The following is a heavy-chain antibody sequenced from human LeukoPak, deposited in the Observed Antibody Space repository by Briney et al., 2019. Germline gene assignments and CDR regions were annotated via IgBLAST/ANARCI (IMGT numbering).Heavy chain of an antibody. V-gene: IGHV5-51*01. CDR2: IYPGDSDT. CDR1: GYSFTSYW. J-gene: IGHJ5*02. CDR3: ARRGKYSSGWQNWFDP. D-gene: IGHD6-19*01. Sequence: GESLKISCKGSGYSFTSYWIGWVRQMPGKGLEWMGIIYPGDSDTRYSPSFQGQVSISADKSISTAYLQWGSLKASDTAMYYCARRGKYSSGWQNWFDPWGQGTLVTVSS.